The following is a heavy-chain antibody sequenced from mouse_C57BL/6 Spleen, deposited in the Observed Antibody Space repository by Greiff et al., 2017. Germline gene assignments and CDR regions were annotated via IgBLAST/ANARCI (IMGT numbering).Heavy chain of an antibody. V-gene: IGHV5-4*03. CDR3: ARYGSRSYWYFDV. CDR1: GFTFSSYA. J-gene: IGHJ1*03. Sequence: EVKLMESGGGLVKPGGSLKLSCAASGFTFSSYAMSWVRQTPEKRLEWVATISDGGSYTYYPDNVKGRFTLSRDNAKNNLYLQMSHLKSEDTAMYYSARYGSRSYWYFDVWGTGTTVTVSS. CDR2: ISDGGSYT. D-gene: IGHD1-1*01.